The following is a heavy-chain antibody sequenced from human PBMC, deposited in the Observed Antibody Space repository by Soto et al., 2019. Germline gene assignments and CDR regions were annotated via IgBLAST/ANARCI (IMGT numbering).Heavy chain of an antibody. J-gene: IGHJ4*02. CDR3: VVAVAGPTAIGY. D-gene: IGHD6-19*01. CDR1: GGSISSYY. V-gene: IGHV3-64*01. Sequence: ETLSLTCTVSGGSISSYYWSWIRQPPGKGLEYVSAISSNGGSTYYANSVKGRFTISRDNAKNTLYLQMNSLRAEDTAVYYCVVAVAGPTAIGYWGQGTLVTVSS. CDR2: ISSNGGST.